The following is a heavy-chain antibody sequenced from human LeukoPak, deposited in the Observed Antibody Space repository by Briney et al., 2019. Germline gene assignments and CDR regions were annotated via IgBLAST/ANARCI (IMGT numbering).Heavy chain of an antibody. D-gene: IGHD1-1*01. CDR1: GYTFTSYA. Sequence: SVKVSCKASGYTFTSYAISWVRQAPGQGLEWMGGIIPIFGTANYAQKFQGRVTITTDESTSTAYMELSSLRSEDTAVYYCARDLLDPSFYNWFDPWGQGTLVTVSS. J-gene: IGHJ5*02. CDR2: IIPIFGTA. CDR3: ARDLLDPSFYNWFDP. V-gene: IGHV1-69*05.